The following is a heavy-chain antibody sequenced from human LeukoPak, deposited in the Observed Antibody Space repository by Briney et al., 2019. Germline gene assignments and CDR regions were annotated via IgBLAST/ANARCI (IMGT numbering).Heavy chain of an antibody. V-gene: IGHV4-59*08. CDR3: ARHSSPKPFDP. Sequence: PSETLSLTCTVSGGPISRFYWGWIRQPPGKGLEWIGYIYYTGSTNYNPSLKSRVTISVDTSKNQFSLKLRSVTAADTAVYYCARHSSPKPFDPWGQGTLVTVSS. CDR2: IYYTGST. CDR1: GGPISRFY. D-gene: IGHD3-10*01. J-gene: IGHJ5*02.